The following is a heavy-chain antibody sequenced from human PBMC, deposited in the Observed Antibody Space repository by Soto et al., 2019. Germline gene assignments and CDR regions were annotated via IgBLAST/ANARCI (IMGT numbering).Heavy chain of an antibody. J-gene: IGHJ4*02. Sequence: GGSLRLSCAASGFTFSSYWMSWVRQAPGKGLEWVANIKQDGSEKYYVDSVKGRFTISRDNAKDSLYLQMNGLRAEDTAVYYCARPDYYDTTGYYEDWGRGTQVTVSS. CDR1: GFTFSSYW. D-gene: IGHD3-22*01. CDR3: ARPDYYDTTGYYED. CDR2: IKQDGSEK. V-gene: IGHV3-7*01.